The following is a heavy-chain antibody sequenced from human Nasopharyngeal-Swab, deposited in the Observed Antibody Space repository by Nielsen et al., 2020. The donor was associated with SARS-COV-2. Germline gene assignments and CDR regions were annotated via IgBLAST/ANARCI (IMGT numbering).Heavy chain of an antibody. CDR3: ARESRMSLYYYMDV. V-gene: IGHV4-59*01. Sequence: SETLSLTCTVSGGSISNYYWTWIRQSPGKGLEWIGHIYYSGSTNYNPSLKSRVTISLDTSKNHFSLKLSSVTAADTAVYFCARESRMSLYYYMDVWGKGTTVTVSS. CDR1: GGSISNYY. J-gene: IGHJ6*03. CDR2: IYYSGST.